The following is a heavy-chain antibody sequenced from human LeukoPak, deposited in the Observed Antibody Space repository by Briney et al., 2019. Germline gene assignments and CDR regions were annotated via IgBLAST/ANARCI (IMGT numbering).Heavy chain of an antibody. CDR1: GGSFSGYY. Sequence: SETLSLTCAVYGGSFSGYYWSWIRQPPGKGLEWIGSIYYSGSTYYNPSLKSRVTISVDTSKNQFSLKLSSVTAADTAVYYCARYGRRGLLHGFDIWGQGTMVTVSS. CDR3: ARYGRRGLLHGFDI. D-gene: IGHD2-15*01. CDR2: IYYSGST. V-gene: IGHV4-34*01. J-gene: IGHJ3*02.